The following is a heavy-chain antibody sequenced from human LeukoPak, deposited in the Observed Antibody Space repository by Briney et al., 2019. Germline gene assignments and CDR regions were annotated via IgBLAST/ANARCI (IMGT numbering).Heavy chain of an antibody. CDR1: GYTFTGYY. Sequence: ASVKVSCKASGYTFTGYYMHWVRQAPGQGLEWMGWINPNSGGTNYAQKFQGRVTMTRDTSISTAYMELSRLRSDDTAVYYCARLIRFLDEYYFDYWGQGTLVTVSS. D-gene: IGHD3-3*01. CDR3: ARLIRFLDEYYFDY. CDR2: INPNSGGT. J-gene: IGHJ4*02. V-gene: IGHV1-2*02.